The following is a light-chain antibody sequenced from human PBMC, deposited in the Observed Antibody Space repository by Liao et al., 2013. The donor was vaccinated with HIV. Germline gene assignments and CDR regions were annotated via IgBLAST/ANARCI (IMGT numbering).Light chain of an antibody. CDR2: HDS. V-gene: IGLV3-1*01. Sequence: SYELTQPPSVSVSPGQTASITCSGDRLGDKYACWYQQKPGQAPVMVISHDSERPSGIPERFSGSNSGNTATLTISGTQAMDEADYYCQTWDNNINYVFGTGTKVTVL. CDR1: RLGDKY. CDR3: QTWDNNINYV. J-gene: IGLJ1*01.